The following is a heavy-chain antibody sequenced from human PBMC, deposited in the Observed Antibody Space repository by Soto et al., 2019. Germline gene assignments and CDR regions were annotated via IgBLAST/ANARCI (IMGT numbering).Heavy chain of an antibody. CDR1: GGTFSSYA. Sequence: QVQLVQSGAEVKKPGSSVKVSCKASGGTFSSYAISWVRQAPGQGLEWMGGIIPIFGTANYAQKFQGRVTITADESTRTAHVELSSRRSEDTAVYYCAGDRHGDYGKGWFAPWGQGTLVTVSS. V-gene: IGHV1-69*01. D-gene: IGHD4-17*01. CDR2: IIPIFGTA. J-gene: IGHJ5*02. CDR3: AGDRHGDYGKGWFAP.